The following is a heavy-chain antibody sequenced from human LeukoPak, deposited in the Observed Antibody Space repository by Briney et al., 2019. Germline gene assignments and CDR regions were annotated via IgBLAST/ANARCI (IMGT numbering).Heavy chain of an antibody. J-gene: IGHJ3*02. V-gene: IGHV4-34*01. CDR3: ARPKRRYCSGGSCYSVPAFDI. CDR1: GGSSSGYY. CDR2: INHSGST. D-gene: IGHD2-15*01. Sequence: SETLSLTCAVYGGSSSGYYWSWIRQPPGKGLEWIGEINHSGSTNYNPSLKSRVTISVDTSKNQFSLKLSSVTAADTAVYYCARPKRRYCSGGSCYSVPAFDIWGQGTMVTVSS.